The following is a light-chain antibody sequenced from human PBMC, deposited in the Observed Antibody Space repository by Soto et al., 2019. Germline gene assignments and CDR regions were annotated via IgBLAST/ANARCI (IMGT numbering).Light chain of an antibody. V-gene: IGKV3-20*01. CDR3: QQYGSSGRT. CDR1: QSVSSNY. Sequence: LTKSPGTLSLSPGERATLSCRPSQSVSSNYLAWYQQKPGQAPRLLIDGASSRATGIPDRFSGSGSGTDFTLTISRLEPEDFAVYYCQQYGSSGRTFGQGTKVDI. J-gene: IGKJ1*01. CDR2: GAS.